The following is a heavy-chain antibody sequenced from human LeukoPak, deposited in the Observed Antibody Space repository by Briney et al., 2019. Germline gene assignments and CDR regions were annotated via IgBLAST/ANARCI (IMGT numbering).Heavy chain of an antibody. D-gene: IGHD5-12*01. V-gene: IGHV3-21*04. Sequence: GGSLRLSCAASGFTFRSYSMNWVRQAPGKGLEWVSSISSSSRYIYYADSVKGRFTISRDNAKNSLYLQMNSLRAEDTAVYYCAKVPENIVATIPTYYFDYWGQGTLVTVSS. CDR3: AKVPENIVATIPTYYFDY. CDR2: ISSSSRYI. J-gene: IGHJ4*02. CDR1: GFTFRSYS.